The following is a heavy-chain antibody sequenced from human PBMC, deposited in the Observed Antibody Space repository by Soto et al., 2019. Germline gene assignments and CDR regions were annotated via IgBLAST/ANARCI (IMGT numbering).Heavy chain of an antibody. D-gene: IGHD2-2*01. CDR1: GYTFTSYD. CDR2: MNPNSGNT. CDR3: ARGKRFSRTHYYYYMDV. Sequence: QVQLVQSGAEVKKPGASVKVSCKASGYTFTSYDINWVRQATGQGLEGMGWMNPNSGNTGYAQKFQGRVTMTRNTSISTAYMELSSLRSEDTAVYYCARGKRFSRTHYYYYMDVWGKGTTVTVSS. V-gene: IGHV1-8*01. J-gene: IGHJ6*03.